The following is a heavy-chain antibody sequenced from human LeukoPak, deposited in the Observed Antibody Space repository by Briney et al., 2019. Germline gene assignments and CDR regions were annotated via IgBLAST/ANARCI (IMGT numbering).Heavy chain of an antibody. D-gene: IGHD2-2*01. CDR3: AKDSNIVVVPAVLDY. J-gene: IGHJ4*02. V-gene: IGHV3-23*01. Sequence: GGSLRLSCAASGFTFSSYAMSWVRQAPGKGLEWVSAISGSGGSTYYADSVKGRFTISRDNSKNTLYLQMNSLRAEDTAVYYCAKDSNIVVVPAVLDYWGQGTLVTVSS. CDR2: ISGSGGST. CDR1: GFTFSSYA.